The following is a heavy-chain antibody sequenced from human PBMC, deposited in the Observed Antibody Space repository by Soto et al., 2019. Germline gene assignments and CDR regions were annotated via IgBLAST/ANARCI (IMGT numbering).Heavy chain of an antibody. J-gene: IGHJ4*02. V-gene: IGHV3-23*01. Sequence: GGSLRLSCVASGHTLQNYAMSWVRQAPGKGLEWVSGISGSGGSTYYADSVRGRFTISRDDSKNTLYLEMNSLRPEDTAVYFCAKVSKGIGVVPGALNWGQGALVTVSS. CDR1: GHTLQNYA. CDR2: ISGSGGST. D-gene: IGHD2-2*01. CDR3: AKVSKGIGVVPGALN.